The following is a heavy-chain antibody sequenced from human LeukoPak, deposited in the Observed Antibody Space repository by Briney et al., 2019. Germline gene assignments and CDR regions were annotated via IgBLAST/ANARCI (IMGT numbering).Heavy chain of an antibody. D-gene: IGHD2-2*01. V-gene: IGHV4-39*01. CDR3: ARLGRIPAAMSSVPF. CDR1: GGSISSGGYY. CDR2: IYYGGTT. J-gene: IGHJ4*02. Sequence: SETLSLTCTVSGGSISSGGYYWSWIRQHPGKGLEWIGYIYYGGTTYYNPSLKSRVTISADTSKNQFSLKVNSVTAADTAVYYCARLGRIPAAMSSVPFWGQGTLVTVSS.